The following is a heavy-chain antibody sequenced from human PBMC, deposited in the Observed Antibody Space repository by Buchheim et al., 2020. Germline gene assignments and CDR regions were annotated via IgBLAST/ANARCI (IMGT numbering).Heavy chain of an antibody. Sequence: IQLVESGGGLVQPGGSLRLSCAASGFSLSNYWMSWVRQAPGKGLAWVAVIWYDGSNKYYADSVKGRFTISRDNSKNTLYLQMNSLRAEDTAVYYCAREELVGRNVDYWGQGTL. CDR3: AREELVGRNVDY. V-gene: IGHV3-33*08. J-gene: IGHJ4*02. D-gene: IGHD1-1*01. CDR1: GFSLSNYW. CDR2: IWYDGSNK.